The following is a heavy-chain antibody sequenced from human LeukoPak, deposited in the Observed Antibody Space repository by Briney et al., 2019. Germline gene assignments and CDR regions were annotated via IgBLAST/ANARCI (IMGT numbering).Heavy chain of an antibody. V-gene: IGHV3-30-3*01. Sequence: GRSLRLSCAASGFTFRNYHMHWVRQAPGKGLEWVAVISLDGNNEYYAVSVKGRFSLSRDNSMNTLYLQLNSLRTEDTAMYYCARDLSGHWTYDYWGQGTLVTVSS. CDR1: GFTFRNYH. J-gene: IGHJ4*01. CDR2: ISLDGNNE. CDR3: ARDLSGHWTYDY. D-gene: IGHD1-1*01.